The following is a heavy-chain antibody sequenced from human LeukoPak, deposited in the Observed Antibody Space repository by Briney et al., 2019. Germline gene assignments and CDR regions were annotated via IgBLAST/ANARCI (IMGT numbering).Heavy chain of an antibody. CDR1: GGSFSGYY. Sequence: PSETLSLTCAVYGGSFSGYYWSWIRQPPGKGLEWIGEINHSGSTNYNPSLKSRVTISVDTSKNQFSLKLSSVTAADTAVYYCARVRGGKYDYIWGSYRYLYHFDYWGQGTLVTVSS. CDR3: ARVRGGKYDYIWGSYRYLYHFDY. V-gene: IGHV4-34*01. D-gene: IGHD3-16*02. J-gene: IGHJ4*02. CDR2: INHSGST.